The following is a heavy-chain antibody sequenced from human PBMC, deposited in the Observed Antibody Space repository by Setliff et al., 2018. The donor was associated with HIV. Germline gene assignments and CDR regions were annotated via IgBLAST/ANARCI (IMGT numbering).Heavy chain of an antibody. CDR1: GYTFTRNG. V-gene: IGHV1-69*13. CDR3: ARDEVMVVAANPYNWFDP. CDR2: ISAIFGTA. D-gene: IGHD2-15*01. J-gene: IGHJ5*02. Sequence: GASVKVSCKASGYTFTRNGISWVRQAPGQGLEWMGWISAIFGTANYAQKFQGRVTITADESTSTAYMELSSLRSEDTAVYYCARDEVMVVAANPYNWFDPWGQGTLVTVSS.